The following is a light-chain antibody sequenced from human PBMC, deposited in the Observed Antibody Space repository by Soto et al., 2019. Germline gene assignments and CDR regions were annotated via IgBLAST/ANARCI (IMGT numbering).Light chain of an antibody. CDR2: EVS. J-gene: IGLJ2*01. CDR3: SSYTSSSTHVV. V-gene: IGLV2-14*01. Sequence: QSALTQPASVSGSPGQSITISCTGTSSDVGGYIYVSWYQQHPGKSPKLMIYEVSNRPSGVSNRFSGSKSGNTASLTISGLQAADEADYYCSSYTSSSTHVVFGGGTKVTVL. CDR1: SSDVGGYIY.